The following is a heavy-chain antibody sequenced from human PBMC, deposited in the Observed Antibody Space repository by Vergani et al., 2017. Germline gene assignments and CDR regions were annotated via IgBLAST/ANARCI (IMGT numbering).Heavy chain of an antibody. CDR2: IRSKANSYAT. D-gene: IGHD4-17*01. Sequence: EVQLVESGGGLVQPGGSLKLSCAASGFTFSGSPIHWVRQPAGKGLEWVGRIRSKANSYATAYAASVKGRFTISRDDSKNTAYLKMNSLKTEDTAMYYCTITTVTDDDWGQGTLVTVSS. J-gene: IGHJ4*02. CDR1: GFTFSGSP. V-gene: IGHV3-73*01. CDR3: TITTVTDDD.